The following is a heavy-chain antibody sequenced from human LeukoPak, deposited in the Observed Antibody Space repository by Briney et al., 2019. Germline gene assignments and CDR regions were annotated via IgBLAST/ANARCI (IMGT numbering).Heavy chain of an antibody. V-gene: IGHV1-18*01. CDR2: ISAYNGDI. J-gene: IGHJ4*02. CDR3: ARSHATTYSRGKNFADY. Sequence: GASVKVSCKASGYTFTYYGITWVRQAPGQGLEWMGYISAYNGDIDYAQILQGRATMTTDTSTSTAYMELRSLRSDDTAVYYCARSHATTYSRGKNFADYWGQGSLVTVSS. CDR1: GYTFTYYG. D-gene: IGHD3-22*01.